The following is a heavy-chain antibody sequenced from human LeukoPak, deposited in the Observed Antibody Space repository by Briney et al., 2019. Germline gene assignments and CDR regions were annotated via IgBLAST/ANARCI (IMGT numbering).Heavy chain of an antibody. D-gene: IGHD3-16*02. Sequence: GGSLRLSCAASGFTFTSYVMSWVRQAPGKGLEWVSSISGSGGSTYYADSVKGRFTISRDNSKNTLHLQMNSLRAEDTAVYYCAKGISIYSYFDNWGQGTLVTVSS. CDR1: GFTFTSYV. J-gene: IGHJ4*02. CDR2: ISGSGGST. V-gene: IGHV3-23*01. CDR3: AKGISIYSYFDN.